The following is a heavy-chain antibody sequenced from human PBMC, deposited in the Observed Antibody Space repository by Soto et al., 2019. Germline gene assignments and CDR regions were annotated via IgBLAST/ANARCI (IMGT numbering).Heavy chain of an antibody. D-gene: IGHD6-13*01. CDR2: VYNSGST. CDR3: ARFSGYSSSCSLDF. J-gene: IGHJ4*02. Sequence: SETLSLTCTVSGGSISSYYWSWIRQPPGKGLEWIGYVYNSGSTNYNPSLKSRVTISVDTSKNQFSLKLTSVTAADTAVYYCARFSGYSSSCSLDFWGQGTLVTVS. CDR1: GGSISSYY. V-gene: IGHV4-59*01.